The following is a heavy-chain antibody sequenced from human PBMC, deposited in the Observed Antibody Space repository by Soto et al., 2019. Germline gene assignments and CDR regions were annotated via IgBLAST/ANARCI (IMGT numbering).Heavy chain of an antibody. V-gene: IGHV4-34*01. D-gene: IGHD3-3*01. J-gene: IGHJ5*02. CDR2: INHTGGT. CDR1: GGSVTGYY. Sequence: SETLYLTCAVYGGSVTGYYWNWIRQPPGKGLEWIGEINHTGGTHYNPSLKSRVTMSVDTSKNQFSLRLSSVTAADTAIYYCATRITVFGLLIPPFDPWGQGTQVTVSS. CDR3: ATRITVFGLLIPPFDP.